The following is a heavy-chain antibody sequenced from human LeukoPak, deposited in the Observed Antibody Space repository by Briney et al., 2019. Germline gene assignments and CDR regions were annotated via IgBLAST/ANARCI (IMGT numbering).Heavy chain of an antibody. Sequence: GASVKVSCKASGYTFTGYYMHWVRQAPGQGLEWMGWINPNSGGTNYAQKFQSRVTMTRDTSISTAYMELSRLRSDDTAVYYCARDQGRGGSLSVWFDPWGQGTLVTVSS. J-gene: IGHJ5*02. CDR2: INPNSGGT. V-gene: IGHV1-2*02. D-gene: IGHD2-15*01. CDR3: ARDQGRGGSLSVWFDP. CDR1: GYTFTGYY.